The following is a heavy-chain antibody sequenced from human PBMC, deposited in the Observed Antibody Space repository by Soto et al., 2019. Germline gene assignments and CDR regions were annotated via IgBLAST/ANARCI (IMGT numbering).Heavy chain of an antibody. CDR3: AISYYYYGMDV. Sequence: SETLSLTCTVSGGSISSYYWSWIRQPPGKGLEWIGYIYYSGSTNYNPSLKSRVTISVDTSKSQFSLKLSSVTAADTAVYYCAISYYYYGMDVWGQGTTVTVSS. CDR1: GGSISSYY. D-gene: IGHD3-16*02. J-gene: IGHJ6*02. CDR2: IYYSGST. V-gene: IGHV4-59*01.